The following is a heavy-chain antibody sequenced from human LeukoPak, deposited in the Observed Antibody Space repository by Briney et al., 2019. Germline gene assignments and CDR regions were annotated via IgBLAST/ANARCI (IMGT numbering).Heavy chain of an antibody. D-gene: IGHD3-9*01. CDR2: ISGSGGST. CDR1: GFSFTNAW. V-gene: IGHV3-23*01. CDR3: AWGRRRDFDWSYYPFDY. J-gene: IGHJ4*02. Sequence: PGGSLRLSCAASGFSFTNAWMSWVRQAPGKGLEWVSAISGSGGSTYYADSVKGRFTISRDNSKNTLYLQMNSLRAEDTAIDYCAWGRRRDFDWSYYPFDYWGQGTLVTVSS.